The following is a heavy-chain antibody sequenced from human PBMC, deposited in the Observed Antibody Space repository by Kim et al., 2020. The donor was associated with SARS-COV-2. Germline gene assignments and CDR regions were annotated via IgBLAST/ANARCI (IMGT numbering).Heavy chain of an antibody. CDR3: ARLYYGSGSSPFDY. J-gene: IGHJ4*02. CDR2: IDWDDDK. D-gene: IGHD3-10*01. Sequence: SGPTLVNPTQTLTLTCTFSGFSLSTSGMCVSWIRQPPGKALEWLARIDWDDDKYYSTSLKTRLTISKDTSKNQVVLTMTNMDPVDTATYYCARLYYGSGSSPFDYWGQGTLVTVSS. CDR1: GFSLSTSGMC. V-gene: IGHV2-70*11.